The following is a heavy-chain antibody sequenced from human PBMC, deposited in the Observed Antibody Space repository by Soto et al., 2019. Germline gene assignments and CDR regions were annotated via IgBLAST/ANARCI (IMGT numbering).Heavy chain of an antibody. J-gene: IGHJ5*01. D-gene: IGHD4-17*01. CDR2: VNIYNGNT. V-gene: IGHV1-18*01. Sequence: QVQLVQSGPEVKKPGASVKVSCKASDFSFTSDHSSWVRQAPGQSPEWMGWVNIYNGNTNYAPKLRGRVTMTTDTSTSTAYLELRSLTSDDTAVYYCASADYGDYDSCGQGTLVTVSS. CDR3: ASADYGDYDS. CDR1: DFSFTSDH.